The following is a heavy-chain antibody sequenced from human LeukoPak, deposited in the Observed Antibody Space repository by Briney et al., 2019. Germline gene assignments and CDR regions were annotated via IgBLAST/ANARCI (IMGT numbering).Heavy chain of an antibody. CDR3: AKVKAVEMATIFGFDY. Sequence: GGSLRLSCAASGFTFSSYAMHWVRQAPGKGLEWVSAISGSGGSTYYADSVKGRFTISRDNSKNTLYLQMNSLRAEDTAVYYCAKVKAVEMATIFGFDYWGQGTLVTVSS. V-gene: IGHV3-23*01. CDR2: ISGSGGST. CDR1: GFTFSSYA. J-gene: IGHJ4*02. D-gene: IGHD5-24*01.